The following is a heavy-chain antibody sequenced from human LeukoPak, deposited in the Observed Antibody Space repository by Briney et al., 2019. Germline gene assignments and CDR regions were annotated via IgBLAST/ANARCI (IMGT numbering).Heavy chain of an antibody. Sequence: SQTLSLTCTVSGGSVRRGKYCWTWIRQPAGSGLEWIGRIYTSGTTYDNPSLTSRVPISVATYKNQFSLKLRSVTAADTAVYYCARESSMVQGVSWFDPRG. CDR2: IYTSGTT. CDR3: ARESSMVQGVSWFDP. D-gene: IGHD3-10*01. J-gene: IGHJ5*02. V-gene: IGHV4-61*02. CDR1: GGSVRRGKYC.